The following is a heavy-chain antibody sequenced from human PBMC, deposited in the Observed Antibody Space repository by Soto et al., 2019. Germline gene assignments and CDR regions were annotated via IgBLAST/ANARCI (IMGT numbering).Heavy chain of an antibody. J-gene: IGHJ5*02. CDR1: GFTFTSYW. Sequence: EVQLVESGGGLVQPGGSLRLSCADSGFTFTSYWMHWVRQAPGKGPVWVSRISSYGSSTNYADAGKGRFTIPRDNSKNTLYLQMDNPRAEDTALYYLARGLHSYALWRGDNWFARWGQGTLVTVSS. CDR2: ISSYGSST. D-gene: IGHD3-3*01. V-gene: IGHV3-74*01. CDR3: ARGLHSYALWRGDNWFAR.